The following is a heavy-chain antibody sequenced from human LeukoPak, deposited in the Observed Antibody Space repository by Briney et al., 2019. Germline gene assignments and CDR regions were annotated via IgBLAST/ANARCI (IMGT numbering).Heavy chain of an antibody. Sequence: GGSLRLSCAASGFTFSSYSMNWVRQVPGKGLEWVSSISSSSSYIYYAGSVKGRFTISRDNAKNSLYLQMNSLRAEDTAVYYCARGRIAARPYYFDYWGQGTLVTVSS. CDR2: ISSSSSYI. CDR3: ARGRIAARPYYFDY. J-gene: IGHJ4*02. V-gene: IGHV3-21*01. CDR1: GFTFSSYS. D-gene: IGHD6-6*01.